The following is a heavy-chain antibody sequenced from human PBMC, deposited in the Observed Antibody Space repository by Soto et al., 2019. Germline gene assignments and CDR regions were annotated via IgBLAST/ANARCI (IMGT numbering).Heavy chain of an antibody. CDR1: GFSLSTTGVG. V-gene: IGHV2-5*02. CDR2: IYWDNDK. D-gene: IGHD3-10*01. J-gene: IGHJ4*02. Sequence: QITLKESGPTLVKPTQTLTLTCSFSGFSLSTTGVGVGWIRQSPGKALEWLAIIYWDNDKRYSPSLKSRGTITKDTTKNQVVLTVTNMDPVDTGTYYCARSRWFGELHWGQGALVTVSS. CDR3: ARSRWFGELH.